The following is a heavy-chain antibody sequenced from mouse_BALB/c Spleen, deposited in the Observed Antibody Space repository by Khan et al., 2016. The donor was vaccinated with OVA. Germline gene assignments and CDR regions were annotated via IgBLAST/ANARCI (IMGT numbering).Heavy chain of an antibody. J-gene: IGHJ4*01. CDR1: GYTFTNYG. Sequence: QIQLVQSGPELKKPGETVKISCKASGYTFTNYGVSWVKQAPGKDLKWMGWIFTYTGQPTYADDFKGRFAFSLETSASTAFLQINNLKNEDMATYFCARWAYYDAMDYWGQGTSVTVSS. V-gene: IGHV9-1*02. CDR2: IFTYTGQP. D-gene: IGHD2-10*01. CDR3: ARWAYYDAMDY.